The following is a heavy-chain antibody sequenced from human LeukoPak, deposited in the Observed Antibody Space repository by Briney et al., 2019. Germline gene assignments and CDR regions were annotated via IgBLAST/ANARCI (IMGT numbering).Heavy chain of an antibody. V-gene: IGHV3-33*01. J-gene: IGHJ4*02. Sequence: PGRSLRLSCAASGFTFSRHGMHWVRQAPGRGLEWVAVIWYDGRNKYFGDSVKGRFTISRDNSKNTLYLQMSSLRAEDTAVYYCATGGKVGDWGHYFDYWGQGTQVTVSS. CDR1: GFTFSRHG. CDR2: IWYDGRNK. CDR3: ATGGKVGDWGHYFDY. D-gene: IGHD2-21*02.